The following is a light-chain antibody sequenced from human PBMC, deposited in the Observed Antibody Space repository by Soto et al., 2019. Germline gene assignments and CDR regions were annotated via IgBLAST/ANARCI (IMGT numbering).Light chain of an antibody. CDR1: SSDVGGYNY. Sequence: QSALTQPRSVSGSPGQSVTISCTGTSSDVGGYNYVSWYQHHTGKAPKLMIYDVDKRPSGVPGRFSGSKSGNTASLTISGLQAEDEADYYYCSNAGSYPFVFGTGTKVTVL. J-gene: IGLJ1*01. CDR2: DVD. CDR3: CSNAGSYPFV. V-gene: IGLV2-11*01.